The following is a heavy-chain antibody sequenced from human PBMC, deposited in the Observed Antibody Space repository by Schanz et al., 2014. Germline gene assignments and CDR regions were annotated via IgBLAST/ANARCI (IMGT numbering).Heavy chain of an antibody. J-gene: IGHJ3*02. CDR3: AKGRFGELSAFDI. Sequence: AHLVESGGGLVKPGGSLTLSCAASGFTFSGFWMTWVRQAPGKGLEWVGVISYDGSKKSYADSVKGRFTISRDNSKNTLYLQMNSLRAEDTAVYYCAKGRFGELSAFDIWGQGTMVTVSS. CDR2: ISYDGSKK. V-gene: IGHV3-30*18. CDR1: GFTFSGFW. D-gene: IGHD3-10*01.